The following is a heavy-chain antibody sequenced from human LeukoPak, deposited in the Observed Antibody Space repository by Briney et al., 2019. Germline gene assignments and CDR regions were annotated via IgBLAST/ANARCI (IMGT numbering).Heavy chain of an antibody. D-gene: IGHD3-3*01. CDR3: ARVYYDFWSGYLYYFDY. Sequence: SETLSLTCTVSGGSISSYYWSWIRQPPGKGLEWIGYIYYSGSTNYNPSLKSRVTISVDTSKNQFSLRLSSVTAADTAVYYCARVYYDFWSGYLYYFDYWGQGTLVTVSS. CDR2: IYYSGST. CDR1: GGSISSYY. V-gene: IGHV4-59*01. J-gene: IGHJ4*02.